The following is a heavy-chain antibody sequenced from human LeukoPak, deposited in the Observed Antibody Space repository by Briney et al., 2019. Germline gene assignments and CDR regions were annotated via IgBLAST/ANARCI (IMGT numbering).Heavy chain of an antibody. CDR3: AKGKGSSGWYD. D-gene: IGHD6-19*01. Sequence: GGSLRLSXAASGFTFSTYAMSWVRQAPGRGLEWVSAVSDSGSGTYYADSVKGRFTISRDNSKNTLYLQMTSLRAEDTALYYCAKGKGSSGWYDWGQGTLVTVSS. CDR2: VSDSGSGT. CDR1: GFTFSTYA. V-gene: IGHV3-23*01. J-gene: IGHJ4*02.